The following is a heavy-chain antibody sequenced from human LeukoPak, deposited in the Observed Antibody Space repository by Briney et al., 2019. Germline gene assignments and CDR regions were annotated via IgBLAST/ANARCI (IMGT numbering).Heavy chain of an antibody. D-gene: IGHD3-22*01. J-gene: IGHJ4*02. Sequence: SETLSLTCTVSGGSISSYYWSWIRQPPGKGLEWIGYIYYSGSTNYNPSLKSRVTISVDTSKNQFSLKLSSVTAADTAVYYCARVGRDDSSGYLNYWGQGTLVTVSS. CDR2: IYYSGST. V-gene: IGHV4-59*12. CDR1: GGSISSYY. CDR3: ARVGRDDSSGYLNY.